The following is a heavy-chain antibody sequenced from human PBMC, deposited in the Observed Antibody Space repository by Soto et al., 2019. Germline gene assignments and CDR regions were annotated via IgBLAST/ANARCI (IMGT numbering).Heavy chain of an antibody. CDR1: GGSISSSTYY. CDR2: IYYSGST. J-gene: IGHJ5*02. V-gene: IGHV4-61*05. D-gene: IGHD3-10*01. Sequence: PSETLSLTCTVSGGSISSSTYYWGWIRQPPGKGLEWIGYIYYSGSTNYNPSLKSRVTISVDTSKNQFSLKLSSVTAADTAVYYCASDGSGSYPRFDPWGQGTLVTVSS. CDR3: ASDGSGSYPRFDP.